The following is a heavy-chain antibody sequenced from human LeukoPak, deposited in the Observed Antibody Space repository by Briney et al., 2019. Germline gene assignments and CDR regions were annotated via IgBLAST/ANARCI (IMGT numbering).Heavy chain of an antibody. J-gene: IGHJ6*03. CDR2: ISSSSSYI. CDR3: ARDPTTVTFYYYYMDV. Sequence: GGSLRLSCAASGFTFSSYSMNWVRQAPGKGLEWVSSISSSSSYIYYADSVKGRFTISRDNAKNSLYLQMNSLRAEDTAAYYCARDPTTVTFYYYYMDVWGKGTTVTVSS. CDR1: GFTFSSYS. V-gene: IGHV3-21*01. D-gene: IGHD4-17*01.